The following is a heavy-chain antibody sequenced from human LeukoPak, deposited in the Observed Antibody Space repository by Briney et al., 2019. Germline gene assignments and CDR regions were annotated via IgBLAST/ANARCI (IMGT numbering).Heavy chain of an antibody. CDR2: ISSSSSYI. J-gene: IGHJ4*02. V-gene: IGHV3-21*01. CDR1: GFTFSSYS. D-gene: IGHD5-12*01. Sequence: GGSLRPSCAASGFTFSSYSMNWVRQAPGKGLEWVSSISSSSSYIYYADSVKGRFTISRDNAKNSLYLQMNSLRAVDTAVYYCARVSDIVATTQDFDYWGQGTLVTVSS. CDR3: ARVSDIVATTQDFDY.